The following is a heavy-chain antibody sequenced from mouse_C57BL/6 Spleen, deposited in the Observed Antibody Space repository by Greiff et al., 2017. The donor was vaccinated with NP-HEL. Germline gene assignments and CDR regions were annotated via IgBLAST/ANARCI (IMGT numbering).Heavy chain of an antibody. CDR2: IDPETGGT. J-gene: IGHJ3*01. D-gene: IGHD2-14*01. CDR3: AVDRNDVFAY. Sequence: QVQLQQSGAELVKPGASVTLSCKASGYTFTDYYMHWVKQRPVQGLEWIGAIDPETGGTGYNQKFKGKATLTVDKSSSTAYMELRSLTSEDSAVYYCAVDRNDVFAYWGQGTPVTVS. CDR1: GYTFTDYY. V-gene: IGHV1-15*01.